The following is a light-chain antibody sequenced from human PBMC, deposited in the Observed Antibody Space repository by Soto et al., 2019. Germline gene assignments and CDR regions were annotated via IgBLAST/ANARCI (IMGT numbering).Light chain of an antibody. Sequence: RSWLPGERATLSFRASQSVSSYLAWYQQKPGQAPRLLIYDASSRATGIPDRFSGSGSGTDFTLTISRLEPEDLAVYYCHQYGNSYTFGQGTKVDIK. CDR3: HQYGNSYT. CDR2: DAS. CDR1: QSVSSY. J-gene: IGKJ2*01. V-gene: IGKV3-20*01.